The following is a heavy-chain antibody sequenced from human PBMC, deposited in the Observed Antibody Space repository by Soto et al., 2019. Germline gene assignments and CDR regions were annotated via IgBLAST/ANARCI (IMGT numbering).Heavy chain of an antibody. J-gene: IGHJ4*02. V-gene: IGHV3-74*01. D-gene: IGHD6-19*01. CDR2: INSDGSRT. Sequence: PRGSLKLSCAASGFTISIALMTLVRQAPGKGLVCVSRINSDGSRTNYAVSVKGRFTISRDNAKNTLYLQMNSLRAEDTALYYCARGPTGWYGYDYWGQGTLVTVSS. CDR1: GFTISIAL. CDR3: ARGPTGWYGYDY.